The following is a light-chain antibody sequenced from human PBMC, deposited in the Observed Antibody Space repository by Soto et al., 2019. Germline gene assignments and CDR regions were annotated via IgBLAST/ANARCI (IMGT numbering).Light chain of an antibody. V-gene: IGKV1-9*01. J-gene: IGKJ5*01. Sequence: DIQLTQSPSFLSASVGDRVTITCRASQGISSYLAWYQQKPGKAPKLLIYDASTLQSGVPSRFSGSGSGTEFTLTISSLQPEDFATYYCQHLDSYSTFGQGTRLEIK. CDR1: QGISSY. CDR3: QHLDSYST. CDR2: DAS.